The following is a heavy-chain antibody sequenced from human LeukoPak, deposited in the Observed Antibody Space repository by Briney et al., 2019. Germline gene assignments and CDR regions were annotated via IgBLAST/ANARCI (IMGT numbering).Heavy chain of an antibody. Sequence: SETLSLTCTVSGYSISSGYYWGWIRQPPGKGLEWIGSIYHSGSPYYNPSLKSRVTISVDTSKNQFSLRLTSVTAADTAVYYCARDFWSGRNWFDPWGQGTLVTVSS. V-gene: IGHV4-38-2*02. J-gene: IGHJ5*02. D-gene: IGHD3-3*01. CDR2: IYHSGSP. CDR1: GYSISSGYY. CDR3: ARDFWSGRNWFDP.